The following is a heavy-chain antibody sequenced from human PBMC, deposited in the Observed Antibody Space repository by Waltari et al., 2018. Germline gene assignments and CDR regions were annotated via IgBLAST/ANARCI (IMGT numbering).Heavy chain of an antibody. Sequence: EVQLVESGGGLVQPGGSLSLSCAASGFTFSSYWMHWVHQAPGKGLAWVSRINSDGSSTSYADSVMGRFTISRDNAKNTLYLQMNSLSVDDTAVYYCAELSSSAFHIWGQGTMVTVSS. CDR2: INSDGSST. V-gene: IGHV3-74*01. D-gene: IGHD1-7*01. CDR1: GFTFSSYW. J-gene: IGHJ3*02. CDR3: AELSSSAFHI.